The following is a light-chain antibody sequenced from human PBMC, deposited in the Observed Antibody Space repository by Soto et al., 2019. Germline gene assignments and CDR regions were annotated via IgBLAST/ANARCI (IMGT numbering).Light chain of an antibody. V-gene: IGKV4-1*01. CDR3: QQYYSTPPT. CDR2: WAS. CDR1: QSVLYSSSNKNY. J-gene: IGKJ1*01. Sequence: IVRTQSPDSLAVSLGERATINCKSSQSVLYSSSNKNYLAWYQQKPGQPPKLLIYWASTRESGVPDRFSGSGSGTDFTLTISSLQAEDVAVYYCQQYYSTPPTFGQGTKVDIK.